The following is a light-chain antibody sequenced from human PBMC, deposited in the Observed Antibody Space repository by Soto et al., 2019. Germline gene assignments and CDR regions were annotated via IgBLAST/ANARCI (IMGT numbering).Light chain of an antibody. CDR1: SSDIGGHNY. J-gene: IGLJ2*01. CDR3: TSYTSSSTVV. CDR2: EVI. Sequence: QSALTQPASVSGSPGQSITISCTGTSSDIGGHNYVSWYQQHSGKAPKLMLYEVIYRPSGVSNRFSGSKSDNTASLTISGLQAEDEADYYCTSYTSSSTVVFGGGTQLTVL. V-gene: IGLV2-14*01.